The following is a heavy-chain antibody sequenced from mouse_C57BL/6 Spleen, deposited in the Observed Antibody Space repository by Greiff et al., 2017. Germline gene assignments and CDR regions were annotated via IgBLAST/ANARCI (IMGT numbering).Heavy chain of an antibody. CDR2: SRNKANDYTT. J-gene: IGHJ1*03. D-gene: IGHD2-3*01. CDR1: GFTFSDFY. CDR3: ARDADGYWDFDF. Sequence: EVQVVESGGGLVQSGRSLRLSCATSGFTFSDFYMEWVRQAPGKGLEWIAASRNKANDYTTEYSASVKGRFIVSRDTSRSILYLQKNALRAEDTAIYYGARDADGYWDFDFWGTGTTGTVSS. V-gene: IGHV7-1*01.